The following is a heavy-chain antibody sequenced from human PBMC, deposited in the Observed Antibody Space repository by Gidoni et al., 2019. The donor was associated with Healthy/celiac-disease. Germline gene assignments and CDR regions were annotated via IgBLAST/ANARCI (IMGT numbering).Heavy chain of an antibody. Sequence: QVQLVQSGAEVKKPGSSVKVSCKASGGTFSSYAISWVRQAPGQGLEWMGGIIPIFGTANYAQKFQGRVTITADKSTSTAYMELSSLRSEDTAVYYCARGGDYDFWSGYYTSAFDIWGQGTMVTVSS. D-gene: IGHD3-3*01. J-gene: IGHJ3*02. CDR2: IIPIFGTA. CDR3: ARGGDYDFWSGYYTSAFDI. V-gene: IGHV1-69*06. CDR1: GGTFSSYA.